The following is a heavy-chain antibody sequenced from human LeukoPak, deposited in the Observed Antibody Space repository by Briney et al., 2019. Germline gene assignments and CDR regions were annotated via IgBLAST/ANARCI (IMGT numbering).Heavy chain of an antibody. V-gene: IGHV3-11*04. D-gene: IGHD4-11*01. J-gene: IGHJ4*02. CDR3: ARDLLGDMTTLSG. Sequence: GGSLRLSCAASGFTFSDYYMSWIRQAPGKGLGWVSYISSSGSTIYYADSVKGRFTISRDNAKNSLYLQMNSLRAEDTAVYYCARDLLGDMTTLSGWGQGTLVTVSS. CDR1: GFTFSDYY. CDR2: ISSSGSTI.